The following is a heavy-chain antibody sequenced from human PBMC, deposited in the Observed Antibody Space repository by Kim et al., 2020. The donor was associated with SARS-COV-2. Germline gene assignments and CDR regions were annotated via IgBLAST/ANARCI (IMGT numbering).Heavy chain of an antibody. J-gene: IGHJ4*02. CDR3: ARGFIRSYYNY. V-gene: IGHV4-34*01. CDR2: INHSGST. CDR1: GGSFSGYY. D-gene: IGHD3-10*01. Sequence: SETLSLTCAVYGGSFSGYYWSWIRQPPGKGLEWIGEINHSGSTNYNPSLKSRVTISVDTSKNQFSLKLSSVTAADTAVYYCARGFIRSYYNYWGQGTLVTVSS.